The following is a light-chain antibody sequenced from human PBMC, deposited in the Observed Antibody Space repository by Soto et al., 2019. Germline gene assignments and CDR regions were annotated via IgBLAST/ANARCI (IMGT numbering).Light chain of an antibody. CDR2: DAS. V-gene: IGKV3-11*01. CDR3: QQYENSPIT. CDR1: QSVSSY. J-gene: IGKJ5*01. Sequence: EIVLTQSPVTLSLSPGERATLSCRASQSVSSYLAWYQQRPGQAPRLLIYDASNRATGIPARFSGSGSETDFTLTINRLEPEDFAVYYCQQYENSPITFGQGTRLEIK.